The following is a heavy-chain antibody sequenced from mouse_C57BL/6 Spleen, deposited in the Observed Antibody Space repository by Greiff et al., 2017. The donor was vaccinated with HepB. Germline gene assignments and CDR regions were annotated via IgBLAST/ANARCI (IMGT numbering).Heavy chain of an antibody. CDR3: ARGITTVVAGAMDY. V-gene: IGHV5-17*01. CDR1: GFTFSDYG. J-gene: IGHJ4*01. Sequence: EVHLVESGGGLVKPGGSLKLSCAASGFTFSDYGMHWVRQAPEKGLEWVAYISSGSSTIYYADTVKGRFTISRDNAKNTLFLQMTSLRSEDTAMYYCARGITTVVAGAMDYWGQGTSVTVSS. D-gene: IGHD1-1*01. CDR2: ISSGSSTI.